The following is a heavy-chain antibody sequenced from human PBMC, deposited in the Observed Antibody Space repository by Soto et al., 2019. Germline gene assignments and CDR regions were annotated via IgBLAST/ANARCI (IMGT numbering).Heavy chain of an antibody. Sequence: PSETLSLTCTVSGGSISSYYLSWIRQPPGKGLEWIGYIYYSGSTNYNPSLKSRVTISVDTSKNQFSLKLSSVTAADTAVYYCARGITMVRGPWLFDYWGQGTLVTVYS. CDR3: ARGITMVRGPWLFDY. J-gene: IGHJ4*02. D-gene: IGHD3-10*01. V-gene: IGHV4-59*01. CDR2: IYYSGST. CDR1: GGSISSYY.